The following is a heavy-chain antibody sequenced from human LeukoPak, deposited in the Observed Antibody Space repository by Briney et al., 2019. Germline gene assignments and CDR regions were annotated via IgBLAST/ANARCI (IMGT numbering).Heavy chain of an antibody. CDR1: GYTFTSYY. V-gene: IGHV1-46*01. CDR3: ARLLKTYSSSWYGAFDI. CDR2: INPSGGST. J-gene: IGHJ3*02. Sequence: ASVKVSCKASGYTFTSYYMHWVRQAPGQGLEWMGIINPSGGSTSYAQKFQGRVTMTRDMSTSTVYMELSSLRSEDTAVYYCARLLKTYSSSWYGAFDIWGQGTMVTVSS. D-gene: IGHD6-13*01.